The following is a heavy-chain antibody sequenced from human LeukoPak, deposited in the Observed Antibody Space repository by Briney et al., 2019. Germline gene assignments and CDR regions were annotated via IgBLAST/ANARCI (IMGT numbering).Heavy chain of an antibody. CDR2: MNPNSGIT. Sequence: ASVKVSCKASGYTFTSYDINWVRQATGQGLEWVGWMNPNSGITGYAQKYQGRVTITRNTSISTAYMELSSLRSEDTAVYYCARGLYYDFWSGRSYYMDVWGKGNTVTVSS. CDR3: ARGLYYDFWSGRSYYMDV. D-gene: IGHD3-3*01. V-gene: IGHV1-8*03. J-gene: IGHJ6*03. CDR1: GYTFTSYD.